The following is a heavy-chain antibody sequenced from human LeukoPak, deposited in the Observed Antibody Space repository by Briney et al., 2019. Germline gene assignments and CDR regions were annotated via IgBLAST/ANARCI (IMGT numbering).Heavy chain of an antibody. CDR1: GFTFSDYY. V-gene: IGHV3-11*03. J-gene: IGHJ4*02. CDR3: ARSPVYYDSSGLADY. Sequence: GGSLRLSCAASGFTFSDYYMSWIRQAPGKGLEWVSYISSSSSYTNYADSVKGRFTISRDNAKNSLYLQMNSLRAEDTAVYYCARSPVYYDSSGLADYWGQGIVVTVSS. D-gene: IGHD3-22*01. CDR2: ISSSSSYT.